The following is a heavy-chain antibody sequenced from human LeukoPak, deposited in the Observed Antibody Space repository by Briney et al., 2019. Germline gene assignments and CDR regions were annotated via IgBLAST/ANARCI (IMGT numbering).Heavy chain of an antibody. Sequence: PGGSLRLSCAASGFTFSSYSMNWVRQAPGKGLEWVSYISSSSSTIHYADSVKGRFTISRDNSKNTLYLQMNSLRAEDTAVYYCAKVLWFGELDAFDIWGQGTMVTVSS. D-gene: IGHD3-10*01. V-gene: IGHV3-48*01. CDR2: ISSSSSTI. CDR3: AKVLWFGELDAFDI. CDR1: GFTFSSYS. J-gene: IGHJ3*02.